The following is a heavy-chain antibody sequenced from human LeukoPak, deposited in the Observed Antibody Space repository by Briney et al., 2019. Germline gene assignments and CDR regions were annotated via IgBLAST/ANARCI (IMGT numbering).Heavy chain of an antibody. D-gene: IGHD2-2*02. CDR3: AIGGDSTTSCYRCFDY. Sequence: GESLKISCKGSGYRFTSYWIGWVRQMPGKGLEWMGLIYPDDSDTRYSPSFQGQVTISADKSISTAYLQWSSLKASDTAMYYCAIGGDSTTSCYRCFDYWGLGTLVTVSS. CDR2: IYPDDSDT. V-gene: IGHV5-51*01. CDR1: GYRFTSYW. J-gene: IGHJ4*02.